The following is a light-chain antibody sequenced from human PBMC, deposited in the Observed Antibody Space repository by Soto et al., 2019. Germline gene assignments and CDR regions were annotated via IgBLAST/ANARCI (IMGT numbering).Light chain of an antibody. CDR2: RDS. Sequence: SYELTQPLSVSVALGQTARITCGGNNIGSKNVHRYQQKPGQAPVLVIYRDSNRPSGIPERFSGSNSGNTATLTISRAQAGDEADYYCQVWDSSTAIFGGGTKVTVL. CDR3: QVWDSSTAI. J-gene: IGLJ2*01. CDR1: NIGSKN. V-gene: IGLV3-9*01.